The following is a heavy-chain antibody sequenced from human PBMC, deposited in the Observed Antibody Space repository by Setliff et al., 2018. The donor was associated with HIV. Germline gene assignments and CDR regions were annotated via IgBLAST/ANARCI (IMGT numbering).Heavy chain of an antibody. J-gene: IGHJ4*02. D-gene: IGHD6-13*01. Sequence: SETLSLTCTVSGGSISSYYWGWIRQPPGKGLEWIGNIFYSGHTYYNPSLRSRVTISVDTSKNQFSLNLRSVTAADTAVYYCARSPAAEGYWGQGTLVTVSS. CDR2: IFYSGHT. V-gene: IGHV4-39*01. CDR3: ARSPAAEGY. CDR1: GGSISSYY.